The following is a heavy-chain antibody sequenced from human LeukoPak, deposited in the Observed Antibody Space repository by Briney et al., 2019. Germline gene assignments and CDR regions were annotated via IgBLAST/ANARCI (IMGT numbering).Heavy chain of an antibody. J-gene: IGHJ6*02. V-gene: IGHV3-23*01. CDR3: AKDLYRSGWYQILYSYYGMDV. Sequence: GGSLRLSCAASGFTFSSYAMSWVRQAPGKGLEWVSAISGSGGSTYYADSVKGRFTISRANSKNTLYLQMDSLRAEDTAVYYCAKDLYRSGWYQILYSYYGMDVWGQGTTVTVSS. CDR1: GFTFSSYA. CDR2: ISGSGGST. D-gene: IGHD6-19*01.